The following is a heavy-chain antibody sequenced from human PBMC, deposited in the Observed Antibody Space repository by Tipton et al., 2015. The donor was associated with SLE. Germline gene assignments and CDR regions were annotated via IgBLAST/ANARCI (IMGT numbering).Heavy chain of an antibody. Sequence: TLSLTCTVSGGSISSSTYFWGWIRQPPGRGLEWIGSMHYSGSTNYNPSLKSRVTISVDTSKNQFSLRLVSVTAADTAAYYCARVAPPSSHCGGDCYHFDYWGQGTLVTVSS. CDR2: MHYSGST. D-gene: IGHD2-21*01. V-gene: IGHV4-39*07. J-gene: IGHJ4*02. CDR3: ARVAPPSSHCGGDCYHFDY. CDR1: GGSISSSTYF.